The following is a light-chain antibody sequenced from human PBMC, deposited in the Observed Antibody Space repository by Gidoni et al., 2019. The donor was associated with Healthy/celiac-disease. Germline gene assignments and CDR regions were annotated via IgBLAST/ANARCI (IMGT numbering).Light chain of an antibody. J-gene: IGKJ4*01. Sequence: IQLTQSPSSLSASVGDRVTITCRASQGISSYLAWYQQNAGKAPKLLIYAASTLQSGVPSRFSGSGSGKDFTLTISSLQPADFATYYCQQLNSYRFGGGTKVEIK. CDR1: QGISSY. V-gene: IGKV1-9*01. CDR3: QQLNSYR. CDR2: AAS.